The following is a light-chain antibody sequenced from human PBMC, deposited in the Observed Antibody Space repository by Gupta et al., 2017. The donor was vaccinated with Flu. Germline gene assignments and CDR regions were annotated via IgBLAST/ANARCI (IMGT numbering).Light chain of an antibody. CDR2: QAS. J-gene: IGKJ1*01. CDR1: QSISNR. CDR3: QEFNTYQWT. Sequence: TCRASQSISNRLAWYQQKPGKAPNLLIYQASSLQSGVPSRFSGSGSGTEFTLTISSLQPDDFATYYCQEFNTYQWTFGQGTKVEIK. V-gene: IGKV1-5*03.